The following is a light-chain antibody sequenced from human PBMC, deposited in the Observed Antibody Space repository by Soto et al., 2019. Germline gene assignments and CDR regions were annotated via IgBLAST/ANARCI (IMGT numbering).Light chain of an antibody. V-gene: IGKV1-39*01. Sequence: DIQMTQSQSSLSKSIGDRVTITCRASQRINIYLNWYRQKPGKAPELLIYSASNLQSGVPSRFSGSGSGTDFTLTISGLQSEDFATDYCQPSFSPPTFGQGTRLEIK. CDR3: QPSFSPPT. J-gene: IGKJ5*01. CDR2: SAS. CDR1: QRINIY.